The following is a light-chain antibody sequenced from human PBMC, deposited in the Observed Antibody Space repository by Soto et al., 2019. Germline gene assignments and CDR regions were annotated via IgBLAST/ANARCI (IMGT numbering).Light chain of an antibody. CDR2: DAS. Sequence: EIVLTQSPATLSLSPGERATLSCRASQSVSSYLAWYQHKPGQAPRLLIYDASNRATGIPARFSGSGSGTDFTLTISSLEPEDFAVYYCQQRSIWPPLTFAQGTRLEIK. J-gene: IGKJ5*01. CDR1: QSVSSY. V-gene: IGKV3-11*01. CDR3: QQRSIWPPLT.